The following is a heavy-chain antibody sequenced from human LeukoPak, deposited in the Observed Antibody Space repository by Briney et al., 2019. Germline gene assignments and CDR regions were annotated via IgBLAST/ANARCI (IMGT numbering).Heavy chain of an antibody. D-gene: IGHD2-2*02. J-gene: IGHJ4*02. V-gene: IGHV3-74*01. CDR1: GFTFSSYG. CDR2: INSDGSTT. CDR3: ARGTALQDY. Sequence: PGGSLRLSCAASGFTFSSYGMHWVRQAPGKGLVWVSHINSDGSTTSYADSVKGRFTISRDNAQNTLYLQMNSLRAEDTAVYYCARGTALQDYWGQGTLVTVSS.